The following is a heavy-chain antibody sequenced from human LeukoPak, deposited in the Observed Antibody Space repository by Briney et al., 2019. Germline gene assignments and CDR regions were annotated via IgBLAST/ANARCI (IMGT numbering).Heavy chain of an antibody. D-gene: IGHD3-10*01. V-gene: IGHV7-4-1*02. Sequence: EASVKVSCKASGYTFTSYAMNWVRQAPGQGLEWMGWINTNTGNPTYAQGFTGRFVFSLDTSVSTAYLQISSLKAEDTAVYYCARVSLSQNYYGSGSYDYYYGMDVWGQGTTVIVSS. CDR1: GYTFTSYA. CDR3: ARVSLSQNYYGSGSYDYYYGMDV. J-gene: IGHJ6*02. CDR2: INTNTGNP.